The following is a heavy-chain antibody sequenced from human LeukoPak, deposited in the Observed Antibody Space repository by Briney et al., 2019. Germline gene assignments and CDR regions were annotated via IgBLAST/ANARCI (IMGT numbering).Heavy chain of an antibody. CDR2: IIPILDIA. CDR3: ARVGAHSGSWLY. CDR1: GGIFSSYA. J-gene: IGHJ4*02. Sequence: SVRVSSTTAGGIFSSYAISWVRQAPGQGVEWMGRIIPILDIANYAQKFQGRVTISADKSTSTAYMELSSLRSEDTAVYYCARVGAHSGSWLYWGQGTLVTVSS. D-gene: IGHD6-13*01. V-gene: IGHV1-69*04.